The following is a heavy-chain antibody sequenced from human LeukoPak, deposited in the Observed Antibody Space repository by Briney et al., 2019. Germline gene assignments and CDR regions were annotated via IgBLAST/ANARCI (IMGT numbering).Heavy chain of an antibody. V-gene: IGHV3-7*01. Sequence: GGSLRLSCAASGFTFSSHSMNWVRQAPGKGLEWVASINKDESARYYVDSVKGRFTISRDNAKNSLYLQMNSLRVEDTAVYFCARGGYYTFDSWGQGTLVTVSS. CDR3: ARGGYYTFDS. D-gene: IGHD3-3*01. J-gene: IGHJ4*02. CDR2: INKDESAR. CDR1: GFTFSSHS.